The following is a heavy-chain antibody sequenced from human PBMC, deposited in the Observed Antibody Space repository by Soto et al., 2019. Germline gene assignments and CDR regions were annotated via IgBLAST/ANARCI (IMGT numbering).Heavy chain of an antibody. CDR1: CGSISSSSYY. D-gene: IGHD3-22*01. J-gene: IGHJ5*02. CDR2: IYYSGST. V-gene: IGHV4-39*01. Sequence: SETLSLTCTVSCGSISSSSYYWGWIRQPPGKGLEWIGSIYYSGSTYYNPSLKSRVTISVDTSKNQFSLKLSSVTAADTAVYYCARDSSGYYYTGNWFYPWGQGTLVTVSS. CDR3: ARDSSGYYYTGNWFYP.